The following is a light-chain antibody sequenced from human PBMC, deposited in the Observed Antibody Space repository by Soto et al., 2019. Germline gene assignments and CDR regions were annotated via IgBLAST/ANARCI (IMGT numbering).Light chain of an antibody. CDR1: GSNIGRYP. Sequence: VLTPPRSASGNPVQSVTTSCSGSGSNIGRYPVNWYQQFPGAAPKLLIYSNNQRPSGVPDRCSGSKSGSSAYLAFSGPQSVDEADYYCASWDDSLNGYVLGPGTKVTVL. V-gene: IGLV1-44*01. CDR3: ASWDDSLNGYV. CDR2: SNN. J-gene: IGLJ1*01.